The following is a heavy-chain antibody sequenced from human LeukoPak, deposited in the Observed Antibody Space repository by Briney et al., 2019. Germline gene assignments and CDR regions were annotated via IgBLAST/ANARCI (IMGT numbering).Heavy chain of an antibody. D-gene: IGHD6-6*01. CDR1: GYSFTSYW. CDR3: ARDLPWSSSDN. J-gene: IGHJ4*02. Sequence: KISCKGSGYSFTSYWIGWVRQAPGQGLEWMGRIIPILGIANYAQKFQGRVTITADKSTSTAYMELSSLRSEDTAVYYCARDLPWSSSDNWGQGTLVTVSS. CDR2: IIPILGIA. V-gene: IGHV1-69*04.